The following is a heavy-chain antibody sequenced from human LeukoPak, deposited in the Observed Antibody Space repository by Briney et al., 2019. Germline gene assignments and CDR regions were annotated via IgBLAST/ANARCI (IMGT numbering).Heavy chain of an antibody. V-gene: IGHV3-21*01. CDR1: GFTFSSYS. D-gene: IGHD3-10*01. Sequence: PGGSLRLSCAASGFTFSSYSMNWVRQAPGKGLEWVSSISSSSSYIYYADSVKGRFTISRDNAKNSLYLQMNSLRAEDTAVYYCAKGRLWFGESKPDYWGQGTLVTVSS. CDR2: ISSSSSYI. J-gene: IGHJ4*02. CDR3: AKGRLWFGESKPDY.